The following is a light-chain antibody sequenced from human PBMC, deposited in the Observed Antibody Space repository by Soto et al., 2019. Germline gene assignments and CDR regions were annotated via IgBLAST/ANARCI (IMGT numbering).Light chain of an antibody. V-gene: IGLV3-21*02. J-gene: IGLJ1*01. CDR3: QVWGNTSDHYV. Sequence: SYELTQPPSVSVAPGQTARITCEGNNIGSKSVHWYQQKPGQAPVLVVYDDRDRPSGIPERFSGSNSGNTATLTISRVEAGDEADYYCQVWGNTSDHYVFGTGTKLTVL. CDR2: DDR. CDR1: NIGSKS.